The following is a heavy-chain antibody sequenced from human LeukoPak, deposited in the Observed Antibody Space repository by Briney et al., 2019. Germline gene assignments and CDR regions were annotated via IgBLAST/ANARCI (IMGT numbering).Heavy chain of an antibody. J-gene: IGHJ3*02. CDR3: ARVAYSSSWYEVGAFDI. CDR2: ISSSVSTI. D-gene: IGHD6-13*01. V-gene: IGHV3-11*01. CDR1: GFTFSDYY. Sequence: SGGSLRLSCAASGFTFSDYYMSWIRQAPGKGLEWVSYISSSVSTIYYADSVKGRFTISRDNAKNSPYLQMNSLRAEDTAVYYCARVAYSSSWYEVGAFDIWGQGTMVTVSS.